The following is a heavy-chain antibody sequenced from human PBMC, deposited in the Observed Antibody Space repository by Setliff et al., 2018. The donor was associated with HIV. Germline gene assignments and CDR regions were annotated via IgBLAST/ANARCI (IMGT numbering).Heavy chain of an antibody. J-gene: IGHJ4*02. CDR2: MSGSGTTI. Sequence: SCAASGFTLSGSAMHWVRQAPGKGLDWVSYMSGSGTTIYYADSVKGRFTISRDNAKNSLYLQMDSLRAEDTAVYYCARRGSYYYDTSGFLDYWGPGTLVTAPQ. V-gene: IGHV3-48*03. CDR3: ARRGSYYYDTSGFLDY. CDR1: GFTLSGSA. D-gene: IGHD3-22*01.